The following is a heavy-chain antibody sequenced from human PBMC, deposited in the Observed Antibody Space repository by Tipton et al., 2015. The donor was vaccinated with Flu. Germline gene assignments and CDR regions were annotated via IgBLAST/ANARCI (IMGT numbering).Heavy chain of an antibody. V-gene: IGHV3-23*01. CDR3: ARVIPEFVAGLSY. D-gene: IGHD6-19*01. CDR2: IGGGGATT. CDR1: GFTFSRYA. J-gene: IGHJ4*02. Sequence: SLRLSCPASGFTFSRYAMSWVRQAPGEGLEWVSAIGGGGATTYFADSVKGRFTISRDNIRNTLYLQMNSLRAEDTAIYYCARVIPEFVAGLSYWGQGTLVSVSS.